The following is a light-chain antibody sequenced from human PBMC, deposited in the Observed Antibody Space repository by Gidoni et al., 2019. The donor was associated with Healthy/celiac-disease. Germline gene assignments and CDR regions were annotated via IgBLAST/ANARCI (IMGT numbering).Light chain of an antibody. J-gene: IGKJ4*01. CDR2: GAS. Sequence: EIVLTQSPGTLSLSPGERATLSCRASQSVSSSYLAWYQQKPGQAPRLLIYGASSRATGIPDRFSGSGSGTDFTLTISRLEPEDFAVYYCHFRLTFGGGTKVEIK. CDR3: HFRLT. V-gene: IGKV3-20*01. CDR1: QSVSSSY.